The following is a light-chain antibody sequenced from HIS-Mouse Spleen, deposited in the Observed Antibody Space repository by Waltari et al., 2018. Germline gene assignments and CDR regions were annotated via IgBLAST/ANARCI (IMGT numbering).Light chain of an antibody. V-gene: IGLV2-14*03. CDR1: NRHLSCYHS. CDR3: SSYTSSSTLVV. CDR2: DVS. J-gene: IGLJ2*01. Sequence: QSALTQPASVSGSPGQPLTISCPGTNRHLSCYHSVSWYQKHPGKAPKLMIYDVSNRPSGVSNRFSGSKSGNTASLTISGLQAEDEADYYCSSYTSSSTLVVFGGGTKLTVL.